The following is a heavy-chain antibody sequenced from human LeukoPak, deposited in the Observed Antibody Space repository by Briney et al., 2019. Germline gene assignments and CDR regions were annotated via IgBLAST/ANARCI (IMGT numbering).Heavy chain of an antibody. D-gene: IGHD6-13*01. CDR2: ISNDGSTT. Sequence: GGSLRLSCAASGFTFSDYWMHWVRQAPGKGLVWVSRISNDGSTTTYADSVRGRFTISRDNAKNTLYLQMNSLRAEDTALYYCTRNTVAAAGDDWGQGTLVTVSS. CDR3: TRNTVAAAGDD. V-gene: IGHV3-74*01. J-gene: IGHJ4*02. CDR1: GFTFSDYW.